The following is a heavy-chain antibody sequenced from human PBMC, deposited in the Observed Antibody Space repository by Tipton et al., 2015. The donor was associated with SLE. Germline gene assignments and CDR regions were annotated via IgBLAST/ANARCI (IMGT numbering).Heavy chain of an antibody. Sequence: RSLRLSCAASGFTFSTSAMHWVRPAPGKGLEWVAVIWYDGSNKFYADSVKGRFTISIDTSKNTVSLQMISLRVEDTAVYFCARGRGGEFLDYWGQGTLVTVSS. V-gene: IGHV3-33*01. CDR2: IWYDGSNK. CDR3: ARGRGGEFLDY. D-gene: IGHD3-16*01. CDR1: GFTFSTSA. J-gene: IGHJ4*02.